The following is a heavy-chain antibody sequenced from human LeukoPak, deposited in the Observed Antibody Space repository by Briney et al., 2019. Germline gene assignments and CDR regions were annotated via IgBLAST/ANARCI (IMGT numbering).Heavy chain of an antibody. CDR1: GGSINNYY. V-gene: IGHV4-4*07. J-gene: IGHJ3*02. Sequence: SETLSLTCTVPGGSINNYYWSWIRQPAGKGLEWIGRIYTRVSTNYNLSLKSRVTMSVDTSKNHFSLKLSSVTAADTAVYYCARGRYCSADICSGGDAFDIWGQGTMVSVSS. CDR2: IYTRVST. CDR3: ARGRYCSADICSGGDAFDI. D-gene: IGHD2-15*01.